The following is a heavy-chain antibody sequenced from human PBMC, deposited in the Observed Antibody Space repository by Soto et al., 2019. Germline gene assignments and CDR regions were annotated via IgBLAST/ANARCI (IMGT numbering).Heavy chain of an antibody. CDR3: ARDSRSGRYGSVGVWDY. V-gene: IGHV1-69*01. CDR1: GGTFSSYA. D-gene: IGHD1-26*01. Sequence: QMQLVQSGAEVKKPGSSVKVSCKASGGTFSSYAISWVRQAPGQGLEWMGGIIPIFGTANYAQKFQGRVTITADESTSTAYMELSSLRSENTAVYYCARDSRSGRYGSVGVWDYWGQGTLVTVSS. J-gene: IGHJ4*02. CDR2: IIPIFGTA.